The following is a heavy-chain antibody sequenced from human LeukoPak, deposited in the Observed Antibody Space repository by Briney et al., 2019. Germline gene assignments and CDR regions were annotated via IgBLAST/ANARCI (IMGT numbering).Heavy chain of an antibody. Sequence: SETLSLTCTVSGGSISSYYWSWIRQPPGKGLEWIGYIYYSGSTNYNPSLKSRVTISVDTSKNQFSLKLSSVTAADTAVYYCARDRHYYGSGSYYKRYYYYGMDVWGQGTTVTVPS. CDR2: IYYSGST. V-gene: IGHV4-59*01. CDR1: GGSISSYY. J-gene: IGHJ6*02. D-gene: IGHD3-10*01. CDR3: ARDRHYYGSGSYYKRYYYYGMDV.